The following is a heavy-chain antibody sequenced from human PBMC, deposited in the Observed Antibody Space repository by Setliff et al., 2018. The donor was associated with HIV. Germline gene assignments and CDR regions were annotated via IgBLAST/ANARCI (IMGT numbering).Heavy chain of an antibody. CDR3: ARLSIPAYYYMDV. D-gene: IGHD2-21*01. Sequence: ASVKVSCKTSGYPFDSYGISWVRQAPGQGLEWMGWISAYIGDTKYAQRFQGRVTMTTDPSTPTAYMELRSLKSEDTAVYYCARLSIPAYYYMDVWGKGTTVTVS. CDR1: GYPFDSYG. CDR2: ISAYIGDT. J-gene: IGHJ6*03. V-gene: IGHV1-18*01.